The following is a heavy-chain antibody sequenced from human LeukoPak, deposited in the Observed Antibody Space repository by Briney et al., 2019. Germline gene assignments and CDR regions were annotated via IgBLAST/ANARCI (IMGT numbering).Heavy chain of an antibody. Sequence: PSETLSLTCTASGGSISSRGYYWGWIRQPPGKGLEWIGSIYYSGSTNYNPSLKSRVTISVDKSKNQFSLKLSSVTAADTAVYYCAKREYYDSTNYFPYWGQGTLVTVSS. D-gene: IGHD3-22*01. CDR1: GGSISSRGYY. CDR2: IYYSGST. CDR3: AKREYYDSTNYFPY. V-gene: IGHV4-39*07. J-gene: IGHJ4*02.